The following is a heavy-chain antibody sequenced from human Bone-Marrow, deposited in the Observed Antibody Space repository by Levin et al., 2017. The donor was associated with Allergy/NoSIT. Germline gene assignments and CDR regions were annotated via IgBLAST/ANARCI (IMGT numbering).Heavy chain of an antibody. Sequence: TPSETLSLTCTVSGGSISTYYWSWIRQPPGKGLEWIGYVYYSGSTNYNPSLKSRVTMSVDTSKNHFSLKLSSVTAADTALYYCARHAGPIHPWLMDYWGQGTLVTVSS. CDR3: ARHAGPIHPWLMDY. D-gene: IGHD5-18*01. V-gene: IGHV4-59*08. CDR2: VYYSGST. CDR1: GGSISTYY. J-gene: IGHJ4*02.